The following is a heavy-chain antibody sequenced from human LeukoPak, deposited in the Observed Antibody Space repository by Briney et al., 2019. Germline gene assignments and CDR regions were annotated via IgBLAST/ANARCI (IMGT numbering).Heavy chain of an antibody. V-gene: IGHV3-33*01. D-gene: IGHD6-13*01. CDR2: IWYDGSNK. Sequence: GGSLRLSCAASGFTFSSYGMHWVRQAPGKGLEWVAVIWYDGSNKYYADSVKGRFTISRDNSKNTLYLQMNSLRAEDTAAYYCARDVGSYSRPLNWFDPWGQGTLVTVSS. CDR1: GFTFSSYG. CDR3: ARDVGSYSRPLNWFDP. J-gene: IGHJ5*02.